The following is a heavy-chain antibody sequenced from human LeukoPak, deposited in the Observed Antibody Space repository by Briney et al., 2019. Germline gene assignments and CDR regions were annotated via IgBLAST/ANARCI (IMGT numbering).Heavy chain of an antibody. V-gene: IGHV1-2*02. J-gene: IGHJ5*02. CDR2: ITPNSGGP. CDR1: GYTFTAYY. Sequence: ASVKVSCKPSGYTFTAYYMHWVRLAPRQGLEWMGWITPNSGGPKYAQRFRGRVTITRDTSISTAYMELSGLRSDDPAVYYCARGFRLSAIEDWFDPWGQGTLVTVSS. CDR3: ARGFRLSAIEDWFDP. D-gene: IGHD2-2*02.